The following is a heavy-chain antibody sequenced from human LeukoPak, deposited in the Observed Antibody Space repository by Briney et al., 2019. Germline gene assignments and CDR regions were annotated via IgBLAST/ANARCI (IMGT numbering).Heavy chain of an antibody. V-gene: IGHV7-4-1*02. D-gene: IGHD3-9*01. Sequence: ASVKVFCKASGYTFTSYAMNWVRQAPGQGLEWMGWINTNTGNPTYAQGFTGRFVFSLDTSVSTAYLQISSLKAEDTAVYYCARTYYDILTGYPDTVPGDYWGQGTLVTVSS. CDR2: INTNTGNP. CDR3: ARTYYDILTGYPDTVPGDY. CDR1: GYTFTSYA. J-gene: IGHJ4*02.